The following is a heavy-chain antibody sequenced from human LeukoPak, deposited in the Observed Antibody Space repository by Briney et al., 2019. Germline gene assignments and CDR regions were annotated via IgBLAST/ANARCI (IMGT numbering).Heavy chain of an antibody. CDR3: ARDRAGYSYAMDV. CDR1: GFTFGDYA. D-gene: IGHD6-13*01. Sequence: GGSLRLSCAASGFTFGDYAMHWVRQAPGKGLEWVSGINWKSNNIGYADSVKGRLTISRDNAKNSLYLQMNSLRTEDTALYYCARDRAGYSYAMDVWGQGTSVTVSS. V-gene: IGHV3-9*01. J-gene: IGHJ6*02. CDR2: INWKSNNI.